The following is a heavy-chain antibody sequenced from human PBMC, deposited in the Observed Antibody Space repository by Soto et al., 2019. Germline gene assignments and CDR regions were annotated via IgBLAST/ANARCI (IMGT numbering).Heavy chain of an antibody. CDR2: IYYSGST. D-gene: IGHD6-13*01. V-gene: IGHV4-59*08. CDR1: GGSISSYY. Sequence: PSETLSLTCTVSGGSISSYYWSWFLQPPGKGLEWIGYIYYSGSTNYNPSLKSRVTISVDTSKNQFSLKLSSVTAADTAVYYCARHRSSWSIGWFEPWGQGTLVTVTS. J-gene: IGHJ5*02. CDR3: ARHRSSWSIGWFEP.